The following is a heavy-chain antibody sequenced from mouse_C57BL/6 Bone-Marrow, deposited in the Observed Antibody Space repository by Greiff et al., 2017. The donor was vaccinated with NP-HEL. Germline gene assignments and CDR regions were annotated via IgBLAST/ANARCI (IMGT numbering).Heavy chain of an antibody. CDR2: ISSGGSYT. CDR3: ARRDGNRFAY. J-gene: IGHJ3*01. CDR1: GFTFSSYG. Sequence: EVKVVESGGDLVKPGGSLKLSCAASGFTFSSYGMSWVRQTPDKRLEWVATISSGGSYTYYPDSVKGRFTISRDNAKNTLYLQRSSLKSEDTAMYYCARRDGNRFAYWGQGTLVTVSA. D-gene: IGHD2-1*01. V-gene: IGHV5-6*02.